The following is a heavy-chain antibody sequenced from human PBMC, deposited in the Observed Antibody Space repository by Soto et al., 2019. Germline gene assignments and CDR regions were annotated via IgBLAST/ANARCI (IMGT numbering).Heavy chain of an antibody. CDR2: IIPIFGTE. J-gene: IGHJ4*02. D-gene: IGHD3-10*01. Sequence: VPVSCLASGCIFSRYVFSWVRKSPRRGLVCVGGIIPIFGTERYAQKFHGRAKITAEESRSTAYMELSSLRSVETAVYFSARDSGCTYWGQGTLVTVSS. CDR1: GCIFSRYV. V-gene: IGHV1-69*01. CDR3: ARDSGCTY.